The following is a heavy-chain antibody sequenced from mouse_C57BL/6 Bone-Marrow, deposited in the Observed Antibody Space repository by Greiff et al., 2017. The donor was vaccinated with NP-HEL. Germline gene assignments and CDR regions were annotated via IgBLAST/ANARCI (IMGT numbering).Heavy chain of an antibody. V-gene: IGHV5-12*01. CDR3: AMDWYFDV. Sequence: EVHLVESGGGLVQPGGSLKLSCAASGFTFSDYYMYWVRQTPEKRLEWVAYISNGGGSTYYPDTVKGRFTISRDNAKNTLYLQMSRLKSEDTAMYYCAMDWYFDVWGTGTTVTVSS. J-gene: IGHJ1*03. CDR1: GFTFSDYY. CDR2: ISNGGGST.